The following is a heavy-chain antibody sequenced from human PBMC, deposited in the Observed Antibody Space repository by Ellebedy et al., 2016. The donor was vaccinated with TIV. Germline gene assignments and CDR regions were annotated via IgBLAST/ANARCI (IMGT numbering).Heavy chain of an antibody. D-gene: IGHD6-19*01. V-gene: IGHV1-3*01. CDR1: GYTFTSYA. J-gene: IGHJ4*02. Sequence: ASVKVSXKASGYTFTSYAMHWVRQAPGQRLEWMGWINAGNGNTKYSQKFQGRVTITRDTSASTAYMELSSLRSEDTAVYYCARGYRIAVAGYYFDYWGQGTLVTVSS. CDR2: INAGNGNT. CDR3: ARGYRIAVAGYYFDY.